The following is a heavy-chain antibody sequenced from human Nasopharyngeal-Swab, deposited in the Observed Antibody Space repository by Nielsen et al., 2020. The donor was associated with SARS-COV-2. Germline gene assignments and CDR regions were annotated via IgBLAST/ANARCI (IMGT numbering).Heavy chain of an antibody. J-gene: IGHJ4*02. D-gene: IGHD1-26*01. CDR1: GGTFSSYA. CDR2: IIPIFGTA. Sequence: SVKVSCKASGGTFSSYAISWVRQAPGQGLEWMGGIIPIFGTANYAQKFQGRVTITADESTSTAYMELSSLRSEDTAVYYCARIVGATTREAGVFDYWGQGTLVTVSS. CDR3: ARIVGATTREAGVFDY. V-gene: IGHV1-69*13.